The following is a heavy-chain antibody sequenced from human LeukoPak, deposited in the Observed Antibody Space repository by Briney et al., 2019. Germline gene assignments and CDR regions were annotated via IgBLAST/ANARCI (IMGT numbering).Heavy chain of an antibody. J-gene: IGHJ5*02. CDR3: AKDHSITMVRGVITGLNWFDP. D-gene: IGHD3-10*01. V-gene: IGHV3-23*01. Sequence: GGSLRLSCAASGFTFSSYAMSWVRQAPGKGLEWVSAISGSGGSTYYADSVKGRFTISRGNSKNTLYLQMNSLRAEDTAVYYCAKDHSITMVRGVITGLNWFDPWGQGTLVTVSS. CDR2: ISGSGGST. CDR1: GFTFSSYA.